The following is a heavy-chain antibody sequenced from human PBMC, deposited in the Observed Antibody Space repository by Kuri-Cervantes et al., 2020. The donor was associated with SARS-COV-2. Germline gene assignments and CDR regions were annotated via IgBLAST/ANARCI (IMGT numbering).Heavy chain of an antibody. Sequence: SETLSLTCTVSGGSISSSSYYWGWIRQPPGKGLEWIGTIYYSGSTYYSPSLRSRVTISVDTSKNQFSLKLSSVTAADTAVYYCARAPGDYYGFEGYFDYWGQGTLVTVSS. D-gene: IGHD3-10*01. CDR2: IYYSGST. V-gene: IGHV4-39*07. J-gene: IGHJ4*02. CDR3: ARAPGDYYGFEGYFDY. CDR1: GGSISSSSYY.